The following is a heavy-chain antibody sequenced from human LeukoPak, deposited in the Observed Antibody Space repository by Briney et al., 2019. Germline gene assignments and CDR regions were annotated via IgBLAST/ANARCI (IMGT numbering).Heavy chain of an antibody. D-gene: IGHD2-15*01. CDR1: NDSISSGDYY. J-gene: IGHJ4*02. CDR3: VREILYCSGGSCYRGPFDN. CDR2: IFHRGGT. Sequence: SEILSLTCTVSNDSISSGDYYWNWIRQSPGKGLEWIGYIFHRGGTSYNPSLKSRILFSVDTSQNQFSLKLNSVTAADTAVYYCVREILYCSGGSCYRGPFDNWGQGTLVTVSA. V-gene: IGHV4-30-4*01.